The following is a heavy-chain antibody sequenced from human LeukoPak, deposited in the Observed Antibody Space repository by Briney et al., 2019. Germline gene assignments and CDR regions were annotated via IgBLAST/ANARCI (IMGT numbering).Heavy chain of an antibody. CDR1: GGSISSGGYY. CDR3: ARVGGYCSSTSCLINWFDP. D-gene: IGHD2-2*01. CDR2: IYYSGST. Sequence: TLSLTCTVSGGSISSGGYYWSWIRQHPGKGLEWIGYIYYSGSTYYNPSLKSRVTISVDTSKNQFSLKLSSVTAADTAVYYCARVGGYCSSTSCLINWFDPWGQGTLVTVS. V-gene: IGHV4-31*03. J-gene: IGHJ5*02.